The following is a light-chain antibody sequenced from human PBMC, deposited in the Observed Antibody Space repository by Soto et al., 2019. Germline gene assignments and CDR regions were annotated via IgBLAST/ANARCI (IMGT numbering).Light chain of an antibody. J-gene: IGKJ5*01. Sequence: ETMMTQSPDTLSVSLGERATLSCRASQSVSSNLAWYQQKPGQAPRLLIFGPSTRATGVPGRFSGSGSGTEFTLTISSLQSEDFAVYYCQQYNSWPPITFGQGTRLEIK. CDR1: QSVSSN. CDR2: GPS. CDR3: QQYNSWPPIT. V-gene: IGKV3-15*01.